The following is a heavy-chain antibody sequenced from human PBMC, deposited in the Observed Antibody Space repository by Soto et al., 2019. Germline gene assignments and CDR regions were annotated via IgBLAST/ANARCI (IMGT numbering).Heavy chain of an antibody. CDR3: ARGPRTQFWFPFAH. V-gene: IGHV1-2*02. CDR2: ISPNSGAT. Sequence: ASLKVSCKASGYTFSDYYLHWVLQAPGQGLEWMGWISPNSGATEYAPKFQGRVTMTTDTSISTAFLKLASLRPDDTAIYYCARGPRTQFWFPFAHWGQGXLVTVYS. J-gene: IGHJ1*01. CDR1: GYTFSDYY. D-gene: IGHD5-18*01.